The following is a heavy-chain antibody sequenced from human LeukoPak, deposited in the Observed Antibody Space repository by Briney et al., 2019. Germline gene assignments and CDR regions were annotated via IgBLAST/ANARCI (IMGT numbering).Heavy chain of an antibody. V-gene: IGHV3-48*03. CDR1: GLVFRTYE. D-gene: IGHD5-12*01. Sequence: GGSLRLSHAASGLVFRTYEMDWVRQAPGKGLEWVSYISSRDGTTYYADSVKGRFTISRDHAKNSLSLQMNSLSAEDTAVYYWVRELVPQSINSGYDSFHIWGQGTMVTVSS. CDR2: ISSRDGTT. CDR3: VRELVPQSINSGYDSFHI. J-gene: IGHJ3*02.